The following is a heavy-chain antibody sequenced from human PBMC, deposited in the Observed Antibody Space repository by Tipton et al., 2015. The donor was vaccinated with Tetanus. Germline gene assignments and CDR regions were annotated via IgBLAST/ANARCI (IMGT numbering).Heavy chain of an antibody. D-gene: IGHD1-26*01. CDR3: ARDQARGARGWNYFDY. CDR2: IYYSGST. Sequence: TLSLTCTVSGGPISSGGYYWSWIRQHPGKGLEWIGDIYYSGSTYYNPSLKSRVTLSVDTSKNQFSLKLNSVSAADTAVYYCARDQARGARGWNYFDYWGQGILVTVSS. V-gene: IGHV4-31*03. CDR1: GGPISSGGYY. J-gene: IGHJ4*02.